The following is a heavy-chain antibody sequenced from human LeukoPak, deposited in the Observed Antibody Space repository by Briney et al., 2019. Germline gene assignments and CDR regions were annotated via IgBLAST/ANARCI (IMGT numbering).Heavy chain of an antibody. Sequence: PSETLSLTCTVSGGSISSGSYYWSWIRQPAGKGLEWIGRIYTSGSTNYNPSLKSRVTISVDTSKNQFSLKLSSVTAADTAVYYCARMGYYYMDVWGKGTTVTISS. CDR1: GGSISSGSYY. CDR3: ARMGYYYMDV. CDR2: IYTSGST. J-gene: IGHJ6*03. V-gene: IGHV4-61*02. D-gene: IGHD1-26*01.